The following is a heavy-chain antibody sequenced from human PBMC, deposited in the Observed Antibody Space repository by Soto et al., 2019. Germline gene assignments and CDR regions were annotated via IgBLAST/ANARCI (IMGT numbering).Heavy chain of an antibody. D-gene: IGHD1-1*01. CDR2: LSHDGGNI. CDR3: AKQMGTWVDTASDC. CDR1: DFSFTHHA. V-gene: IGHV3-23*01. Sequence: GGSLRLSCVAPDFSFTHHAMTWVGLPPGKGLQWVAALSHDGGNIYYRDSVRGRFTISRDNSKNTLYLQMHSLKAEDTAVYFCAKQMGTWVDTASDCWGQGTQDTVSS. J-gene: IGHJ4*02.